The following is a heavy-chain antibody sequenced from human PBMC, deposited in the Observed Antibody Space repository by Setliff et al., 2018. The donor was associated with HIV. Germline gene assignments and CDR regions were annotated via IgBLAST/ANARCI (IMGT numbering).Heavy chain of an antibody. CDR3: ARELLRSWDGSESSYKPYYFDY. CDR1: GASVTNVLYY. D-gene: IGHD3-10*01. Sequence: PSETLSLTCTVSGASVTNVLYYWSWLRQPAGKGLEWIGHIYTSGNSRYTNYNSSLESRVAISLDTSSNQFSLKLSSVTAADTAVYYCARELLRSWDGSESSYKPYYFDYWGQGTLVTVSS. J-gene: IGHJ4*02. CDR2: IYTSGNSRYT. V-gene: IGHV4-61*09.